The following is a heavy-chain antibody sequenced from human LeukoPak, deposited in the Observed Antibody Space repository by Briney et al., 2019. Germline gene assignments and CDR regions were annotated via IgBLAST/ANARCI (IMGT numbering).Heavy chain of an antibody. J-gene: IGHJ4*02. CDR3: ARDNGHNCHYHDSGGFYPLCRFDY. V-gene: IGHV4-4*02. D-gene: IGHD3-22*01. CDR2: IYHSGST. CDR1: GGSISSSNW. Sequence: SGTLSLTCAVSGGSISSSNWWSWVRQPPGKGLEWIGEIYHSGSTNYNPSLKSRVTISVDKSKNQFSLKLSSVTAADTAVYYCARDNGHNCHYHDSGGFYPLCRFDYWGQGTLVIVSS.